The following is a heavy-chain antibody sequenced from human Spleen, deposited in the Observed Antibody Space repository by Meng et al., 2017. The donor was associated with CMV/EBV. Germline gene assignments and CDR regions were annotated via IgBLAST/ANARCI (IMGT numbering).Heavy chain of an antibody. J-gene: IGHJ5*02. CDR1: GDSIRSSSYY. V-gene: IGHV4-39*07. D-gene: IGHD6-19*01. Sequence: LQLQESGPGLVKPSETLSLTCTVSGDSIRSSSYYWGWIRQPPGKGLQWIGSIQYSGSTYYNPSLKSRVTISVDTSKNQFSLNLTSVIAADTAVYYCARGNSGREWFDPWGQGTLVTVSS. CDR3: ARGNSGREWFDP. CDR2: IQYSGST.